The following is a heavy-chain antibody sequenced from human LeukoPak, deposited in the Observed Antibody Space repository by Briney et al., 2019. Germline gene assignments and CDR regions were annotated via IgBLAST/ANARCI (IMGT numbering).Heavy chain of an antibody. CDR3: ARKWELLGFDY. CDR1: GFTFTNYG. CDR2: ISYDGSNK. Sequence: GGSLRLSCAASGFTFTNYGIHWVRQAPGKGLEWVAFISYDGSNKYYADSVKGRFTIARDNSKNTLYLQMNSLRAEDTAVYYCARKWELLGFDYWGQGTLVTVSS. D-gene: IGHD1-26*01. J-gene: IGHJ4*02. V-gene: IGHV3-30*03.